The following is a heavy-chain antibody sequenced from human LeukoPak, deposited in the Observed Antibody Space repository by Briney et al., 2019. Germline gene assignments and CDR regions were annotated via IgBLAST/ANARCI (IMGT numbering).Heavy chain of an antibody. CDR1: GYTFNSYD. J-gene: IGHJ6*03. Sequence: ASVKVSCKASGYTFNSYDINWVRQATGQGLEWMGWMNPNSGNTGYAQKFQGRVTMTRNTSISTAYMELSSLRSEDTAVYYCARALQPHYYYYYMDVWGKGTTVTVSS. CDR3: ARALQPHYYYYYMDV. V-gene: IGHV1-8*01. D-gene: IGHD4-11*01. CDR2: MNPNSGNT.